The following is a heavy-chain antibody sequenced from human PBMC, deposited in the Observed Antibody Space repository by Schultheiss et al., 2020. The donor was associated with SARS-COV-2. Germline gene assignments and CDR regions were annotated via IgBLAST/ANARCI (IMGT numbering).Heavy chain of an antibody. J-gene: IGHJ4*02. CDR2: IKEDGSEK. CDR1: GITFSKSW. Sequence: GESLRLSCVASGITFSKSWMSWVRQAPGRGLEWVANIKEDGSEKYYVDSVRGRFTISRDNTKNSLFLQMNYLGADDTAVYYCADYSDPLRFWGQGTLVTVSS. V-gene: IGHV3-7*03. D-gene: IGHD4-17*01. CDR3: ADYSDPLRF.